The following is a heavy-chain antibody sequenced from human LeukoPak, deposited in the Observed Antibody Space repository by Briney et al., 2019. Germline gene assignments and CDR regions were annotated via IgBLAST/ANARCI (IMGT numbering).Heavy chain of an antibody. V-gene: IGHV4-39*07. CDR2: IYYSGST. CDR1: GGSISSSSYY. CDR3: ARDQAYCGGDCYYGAFDI. Sequence: SETLSLTCTVSGGSISSSSYYWGWIRQPPGKGLEWIGSIYYSGSTYYNPSLKSRVTISVDTSKNQFSLKLSSVTAADTAVYYCARDQAYCGGDCYYGAFDIWGQGTMVTVSS. D-gene: IGHD2-21*02. J-gene: IGHJ3*02.